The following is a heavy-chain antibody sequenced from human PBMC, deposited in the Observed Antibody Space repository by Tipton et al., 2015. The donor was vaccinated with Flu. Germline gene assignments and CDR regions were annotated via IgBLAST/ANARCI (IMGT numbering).Heavy chain of an antibody. CDR1: GGSISSDY. V-gene: IGHV4-59*12. D-gene: IGHD1-26*01. CDR3: ARGSWEVRFDP. CDR2: INQSGRP. Sequence: GLVKPSETLSLTCTVSGGSISSDYWSWIRQPPGRGLEWIGEINQSGRPNYNPSLKNRVTISVDTSKNQFSLSLTSVTAADTAMYYCARGSWEVRFDPWGQGTLVTVSP. J-gene: IGHJ5*02.